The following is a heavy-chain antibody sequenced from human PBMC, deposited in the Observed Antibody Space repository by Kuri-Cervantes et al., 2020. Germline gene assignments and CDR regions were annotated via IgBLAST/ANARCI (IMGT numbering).Heavy chain of an antibody. CDR1: GFTFSSYG. V-gene: IGHV3-30*03. Sequence: GESLKISCAASGFTFSSYGMHWVRQAPGKGLEWVAVISYDGSNKYYADSVKGRFTISRDNSKNTLYLQMNSLRAEDTAVYYCARVWSYCSSTSCSPFDYWGQGTLVTVSS. J-gene: IGHJ4*02. D-gene: IGHD2-2*01. CDR2: ISYDGSNK. CDR3: ARVWSYCSSTSCSPFDY.